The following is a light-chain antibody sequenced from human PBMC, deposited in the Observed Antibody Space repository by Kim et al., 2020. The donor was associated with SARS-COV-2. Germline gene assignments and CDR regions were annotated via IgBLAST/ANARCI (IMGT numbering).Light chain of an antibody. CDR3: QKYDSVPPT. Sequence: ASVGDTVTITCRASQGISNNLAWYQQKPGKSPRLLIYAASTLQSGVPSRFSGSGSGADLTLTISSLQPEDVATYYCQKYDSVPPTFGQGTKVDIK. CDR2: AAS. J-gene: IGKJ1*01. V-gene: IGKV1-27*01. CDR1: QGISNN.